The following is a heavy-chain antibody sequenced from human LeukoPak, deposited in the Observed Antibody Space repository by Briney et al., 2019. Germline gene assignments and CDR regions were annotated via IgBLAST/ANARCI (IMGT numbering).Heavy chain of an antibody. D-gene: IGHD3-22*01. Sequence: PGGSLRLSCAASGFTFSSYSMNWVRQAPGKGLEWVSYISSSSSTIYYADSVKGRFTISRDNAKNSLYLQMNSLRAEDTAVYYCARVVVGSSHYWGQGTLVTVSS. J-gene: IGHJ4*02. CDR2: ISSSSSTI. CDR1: GFTFSSYS. V-gene: IGHV3-48*01. CDR3: ARVVVGSSHY.